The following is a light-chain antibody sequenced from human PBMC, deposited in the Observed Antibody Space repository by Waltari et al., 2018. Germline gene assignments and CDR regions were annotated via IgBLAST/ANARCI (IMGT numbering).Light chain of an antibody. CDR1: QSVLLSSNNRNY. J-gene: IGKJ4*01. Sequence: DIVMTQSPDSLAVSLGERATIHCQSSQSVLLSSNNRNYLTWYQQKPGQPPKLLIYWATTRESGVPGRFSGSGSGTDFTLTISSLQAEDVAVYYCQQYYTTPITFGGGTKVEIK. CDR2: WAT. CDR3: QQYYTTPIT. V-gene: IGKV4-1*01.